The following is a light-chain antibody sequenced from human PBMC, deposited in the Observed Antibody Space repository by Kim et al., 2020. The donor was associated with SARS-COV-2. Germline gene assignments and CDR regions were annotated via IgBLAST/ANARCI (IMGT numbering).Light chain of an antibody. CDR2: GKN. V-gene: IGLV3-19*01. J-gene: IGLJ2*01. Sequence: SSELTQDPAVSVALGQTVRITCQGDTLRTYFPSWYQQKPGQAPVLVIYGKNNRPSGIPDRFSGSSSGNTASLTITGAQAEDEADYYCNSRDITGNHLAVF. CDR1: TLRTYF. CDR3: NSRDITGNHLAV.